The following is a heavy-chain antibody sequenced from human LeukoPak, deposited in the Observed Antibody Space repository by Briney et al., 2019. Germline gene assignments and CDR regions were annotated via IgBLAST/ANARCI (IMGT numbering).Heavy chain of an antibody. Sequence: GGSLRLSCAASGFTVSNDYMSWVRQTPGKGLEWVSTIYADGDTFYDDSVKGRFTISRDNAKNSLYLQMNSLRAEDTAVYYCAREIHSSGWYVDYWGQGTLVTVSS. V-gene: IGHV3-66*01. CDR3: AREIHSSGWYVDY. J-gene: IGHJ4*02. D-gene: IGHD6-19*01. CDR1: GFTVSNDY. CDR2: IYADGDT.